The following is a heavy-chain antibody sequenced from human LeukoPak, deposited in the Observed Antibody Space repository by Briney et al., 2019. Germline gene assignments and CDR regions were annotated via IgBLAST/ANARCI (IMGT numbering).Heavy chain of an antibody. CDR1: GFTFSSYA. Sequence: PPGGSLRLSCAASGFTFSSYAMSWVRQAPGKGLEWVSAISGSGGSTYYADSVKGRFTISRDNSKNTLYLQMNSLRAEDTAVYYCASRWGKSIFGVVRPPDYWGQGTLVTVSS. V-gene: IGHV3-23*01. J-gene: IGHJ4*02. CDR2: ISGSGGST. D-gene: IGHD3-3*01. CDR3: ASRWGKSIFGVVRPPDY.